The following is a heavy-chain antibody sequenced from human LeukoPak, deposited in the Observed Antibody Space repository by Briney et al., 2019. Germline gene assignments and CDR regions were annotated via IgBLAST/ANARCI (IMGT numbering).Heavy chain of an antibody. CDR1: GGSIAIRNYY. J-gene: IGHJ4*02. V-gene: IGHV4-39*06. CDR2: VYSSGSV. Sequence: PSETLSLTCAVSGGSIAIRNYYWAWIRQSPGRGLEWLGSVYSSGSVYYNPSLKSRVTILVDTSKNQFDLKLRSVTAADTAVYYCARDLRQHDFFDHWGRGALATVSS. CDR3: ARDLRQHDFFDH. D-gene: IGHD1-1*01.